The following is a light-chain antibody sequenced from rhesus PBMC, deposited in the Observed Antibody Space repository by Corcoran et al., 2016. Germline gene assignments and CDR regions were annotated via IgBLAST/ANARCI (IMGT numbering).Light chain of an antibody. J-gene: IGKJ4*01. CDR2: KAS. Sequence: DIQMTQSPSSLSASVGDRVTITCRASQGISSWLAWYQQKQGKAPKLLIYKASSLQSGVPSRFSGSGSWTDFTLTISSLQPEDFATYYCQRYNGAPPTFGGGTKVEIK. V-gene: IGKV1-21*01. CDR3: QRYNGAPPT. CDR1: QGISSW.